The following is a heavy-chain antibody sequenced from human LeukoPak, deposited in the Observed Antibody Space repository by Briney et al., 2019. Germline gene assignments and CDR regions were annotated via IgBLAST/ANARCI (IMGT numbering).Heavy chain of an antibody. CDR2: ISSSGSTI. V-gene: IGHV3-11*01. J-gene: IGHJ3*02. CDR1: GLTFSDYY. D-gene: IGHD3-16*01. Sequence: GGSLRLSCAASGLTFSDYYMSWIRQAPGKGLEWVSYISSSGSTIYYADSVKGRFTISRDNAKNSLYQQMNSLRAEDTAVYYCARDGGHTGDDAFDIWGQGTMVTVSS. CDR3: ARDGGHTGDDAFDI.